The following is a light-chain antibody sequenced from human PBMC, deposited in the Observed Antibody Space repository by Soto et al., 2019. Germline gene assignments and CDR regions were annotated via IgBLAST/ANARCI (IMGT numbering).Light chain of an antibody. V-gene: IGKV3-20*01. J-gene: IGKJ5*01. CDR2: GAS. CDR3: QQAISLPIT. CDR1: RQRSRTY. Sequence: EFLVTKSPVPLSLSPGAGASLFCRAGRQRSRTYLGWYQHKPGKAPKLLISGASSMHTGVPYRFSGSGSGTDFTLTISRLEPEDFGLYYCQQAISLPITFGQGTRLEIK.